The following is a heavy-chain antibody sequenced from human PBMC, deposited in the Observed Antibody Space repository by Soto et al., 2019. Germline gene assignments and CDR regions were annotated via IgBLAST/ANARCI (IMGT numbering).Heavy chain of an antibody. CDR3: AIERREMYDSKNHWFDT. CDR2: IIPVFDKA. Sequence: QVQLVQSGAEVKKPGSSVNVSCKASGGTFTSYAVTWVRQAPGQGLEGMGGIIPVFDKATYAQKFQGRLTFTSDETTSTAYMELSSLRSESTALYFCAIERREMYDSKNHWFDTWGQGTLVPIYS. D-gene: IGHD3-22*01. V-gene: IGHV1-69*01. CDR1: GGTFTSYA. J-gene: IGHJ5*02.